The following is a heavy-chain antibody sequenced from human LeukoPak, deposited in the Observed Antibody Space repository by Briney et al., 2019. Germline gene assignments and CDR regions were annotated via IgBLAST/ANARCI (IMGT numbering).Heavy chain of an antibody. Sequence: SETLSLTCTVSGGSISSGGYYWSWIRQPPGKGLEWIGYIYHSGSTYYNPSLKSRVTISVDTSKNQFSLKVSSVTAADTAVYYCASHIEAAFDYWGQGTLVTVSS. CDR1: GGSISSGGYY. D-gene: IGHD6-13*01. CDR2: IYHSGST. CDR3: ASHIEAAFDY. V-gene: IGHV4-30-2*01. J-gene: IGHJ4*02.